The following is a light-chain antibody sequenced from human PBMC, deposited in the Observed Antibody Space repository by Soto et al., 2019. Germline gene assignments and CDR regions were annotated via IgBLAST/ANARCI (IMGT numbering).Light chain of an antibody. V-gene: IGKV3-15*01. Sequence: EIVVTQSPATLSVSPGERATLSCRASQSVSSNLAWYQQKPGQAPGLLIYGASTRATGLPARFSGSGSGTEFTLTISSLQSEDFAVYYCQQYDNWPLTFGGGTKVEIK. J-gene: IGKJ4*01. CDR1: QSVSSN. CDR3: QQYDNWPLT. CDR2: GAS.